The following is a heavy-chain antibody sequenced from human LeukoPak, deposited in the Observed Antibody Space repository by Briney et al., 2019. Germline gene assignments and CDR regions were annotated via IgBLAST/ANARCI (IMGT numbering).Heavy chain of an antibody. CDR2: IYYSGST. CDR3: ARGRSRYGDYAQYGMDV. CDR1: GGSISSSSYY. D-gene: IGHD4-17*01. J-gene: IGHJ6*02. Sequence: PSETLSLTCTVSGGSISSSSYYWGWIRQPPGKGLEWIGSIYYSGSTYYNPSLKSRVTISVDTSKNQFSLKLSSVTAADTAVYYCARGRSRYGDYAQYGMDVWGQGTTVTVSS. V-gene: IGHV4-39*01.